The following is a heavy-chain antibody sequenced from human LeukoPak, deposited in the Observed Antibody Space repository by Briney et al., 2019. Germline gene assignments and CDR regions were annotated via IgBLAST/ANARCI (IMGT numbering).Heavy chain of an antibody. D-gene: IGHD3-3*01. J-gene: IGHJ3*02. Sequence: SETLSLTCTVSGYSISSGYYWGWIRQPPGKGLEWIGSIYHSGSTYYNPSLKSRVTISVDTSKNQFSLKLSSVTAADTAVYYWARGNDFWSGYPRDGFGIWGQGTMVTVSS. V-gene: IGHV4-38-2*02. CDR3: ARGNDFWSGYPRDGFGI. CDR2: IYHSGST. CDR1: GYSISSGYY.